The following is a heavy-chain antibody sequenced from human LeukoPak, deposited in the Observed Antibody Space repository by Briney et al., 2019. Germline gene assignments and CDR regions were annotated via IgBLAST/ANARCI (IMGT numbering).Heavy chain of an antibody. J-gene: IGHJ4*02. Sequence: ASVKVSCKASGYTFTSYYMHWVRQAPGQGLEWMGIINPSSGSTSYAQKFQGRVTMTRDTSTSTVYMELSSLRSEDTAVYYCARDGDGYQLLYIDGGGFDYWGQGTLVTVSS. CDR2: INPSSGST. V-gene: IGHV1-46*01. CDR3: ARDGDGYQLLYIDGGGFDY. CDR1: GYTFTSYY. D-gene: IGHD2-2*02.